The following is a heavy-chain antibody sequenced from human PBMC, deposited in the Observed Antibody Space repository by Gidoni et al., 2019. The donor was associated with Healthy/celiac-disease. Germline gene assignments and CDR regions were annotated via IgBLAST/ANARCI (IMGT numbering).Heavy chain of an antibody. V-gene: IGHV4-34*01. J-gene: IGHJ4*02. CDR2: INHSEST. CDR3: ARVRRAAGTDY. CDR1: GGSFSGYY. Sequence: QVQLQQWGAGLLKPSETLSLTCAVYGGSFSGYYWSWIRQPPGKGLEWIGEINHSESTNYNPSLKSRVTISVDTSKNQFSLKLSSVTAADTAVYYCARVRRAAGTDYWGQGTLVTVSS. D-gene: IGHD6-13*01.